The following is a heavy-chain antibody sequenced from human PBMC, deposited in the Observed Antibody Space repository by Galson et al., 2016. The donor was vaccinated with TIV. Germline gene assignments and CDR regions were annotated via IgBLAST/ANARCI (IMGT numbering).Heavy chain of an antibody. CDR3: AGDQDRGAYFDY. CDR1: GGSISSNGIF. V-gene: IGHV4-31*03. D-gene: IGHD2-15*01. CDR2: IYHSGST. Sequence: TLSLTCTVSGGSISSNGIFWSWIRQHPGKGLEWIGYIYHSGSTHYNPSLKSRVAMSVDTSKNQFSLTLTSVTAADTAVYSCAGDQDRGAYFDYWGQGTLVTVSS. J-gene: IGHJ4*02.